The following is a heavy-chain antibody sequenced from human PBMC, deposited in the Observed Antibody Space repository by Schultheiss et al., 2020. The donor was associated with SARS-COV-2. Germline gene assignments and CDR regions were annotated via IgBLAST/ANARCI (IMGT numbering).Heavy chain of an antibody. D-gene: IGHD1-14*01. CDR1: GGSISNDEW. CDR2: VHHSGST. Sequence: SETLSLTCVVSGGSISNDEWWSWVRQPPGKGLEWIGDVHHSGSTNVNPPLKSRVTISVDTSKNQFSLKLSSVTAADTAVYYCARVSGRREPGYYYYYGMDVWGQGTTVTVSS. J-gene: IGHJ6*01. V-gene: IGHV4-4*02. CDR3: ARVSGRREPGYYYYYGMDV.